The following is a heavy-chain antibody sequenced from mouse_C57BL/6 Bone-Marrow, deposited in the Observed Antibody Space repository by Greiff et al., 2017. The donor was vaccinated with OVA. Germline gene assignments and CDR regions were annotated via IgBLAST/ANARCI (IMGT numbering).Heavy chain of an antibody. CDR2: IDPETGGT. D-gene: IGHD4-1*01. Sequence: QVQLKQSGAELVRPGASVTLSCKASGYTFTDYEMHWVKQTPVHGLEWIGAIDPETGGTAYNQKFKGKAILTADKSSSTAYMELRSLTSEDSAVYYCTRWAPLGRDYWGQGTTLTVSS. CDR3: TRWAPLGRDY. J-gene: IGHJ2*01. CDR1: GYTFTDYE. V-gene: IGHV1-15*01.